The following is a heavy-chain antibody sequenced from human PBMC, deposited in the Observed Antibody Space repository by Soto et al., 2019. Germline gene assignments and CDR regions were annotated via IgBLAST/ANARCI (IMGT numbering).Heavy chain of an antibody. V-gene: IGHV1-18*04. CDR2: ISTYNGDT. CDR1: GYTFTNYG. CDR3: AILPHDTYEYDY. J-gene: IGHJ4*02. Sequence: GASVKVSCKASGYTFTNYGILWLRQAPGQGLEWMGWISTYNGDTAYAQKIQDRVTLTRDISTSTAYMELRSLGSDDTAIYYCAILPHDTYEYDYWGQGTPVTVST. D-gene: IGHD3-9*01.